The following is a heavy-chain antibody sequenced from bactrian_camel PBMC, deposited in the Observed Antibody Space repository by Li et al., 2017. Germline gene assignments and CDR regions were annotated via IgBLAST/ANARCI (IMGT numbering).Heavy chain of an antibody. D-gene: IGHD1*01. Sequence: HVQLVESVGGSVQAGGSLRLSCAARGYTFDTYCMGWFRRPPGKEREGVASIRPGGPGGTTTYYASSVRDRFSISLDTAKNTVYLQMNSLKPEVTAMYYCAARDGRCGSSWSTYEYNWWGQGTQVTVS. CDR3: AARDGRCGSSWSTYEYNW. CDR1: GYTFDTYC. J-gene: IGHJ4*01. V-gene: IGHV3S60*01. CDR2: IRPGGPGGTTT.